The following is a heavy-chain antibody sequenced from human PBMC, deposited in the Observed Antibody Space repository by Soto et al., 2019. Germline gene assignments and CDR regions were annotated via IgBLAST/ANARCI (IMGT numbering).Heavy chain of an antibody. CDR1: GGSFSGYY. D-gene: IGHD2-15*01. V-gene: IGHV4-34*01. J-gene: IGHJ6*02. Sequence: SQTLSLTCAVYGGSFSGYYWSWIRQPPGKGLEWIGEINHSGSTNYNPSLKSRVTISVDTSKNQFSLKLSSVTAADTAVYYCARGESLGYCSGGSCYNYYYYGMDVWGQGTTVTVSS. CDR3: ARGESLGYCSGGSCYNYYYYGMDV. CDR2: INHSGST.